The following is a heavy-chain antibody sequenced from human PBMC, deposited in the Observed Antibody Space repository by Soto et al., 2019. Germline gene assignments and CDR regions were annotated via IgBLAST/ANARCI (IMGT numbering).Heavy chain of an antibody. J-gene: IGHJ6*02. CDR2: INHSGST. V-gene: IGHV4-34*01. CDR3: ARGRLYYYDSSGYYRHYYYYGMDV. D-gene: IGHD3-22*01. CDR1: GGSLSGYY. Sequence: EDQSLISAVYGGSLSGYYWSWIRQPPGKGLELIGEINHSGSTNYNPSLKSRVTISVDTSKNQFSLKLSSVTAADTAVYYCARGRLYYYDSSGYYRHYYYYGMDVWGQGTTVTVSS.